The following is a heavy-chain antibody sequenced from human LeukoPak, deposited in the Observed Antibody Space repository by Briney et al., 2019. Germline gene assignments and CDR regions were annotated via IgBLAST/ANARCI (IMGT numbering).Heavy chain of an antibody. Sequence: SETLSLTCAVYGGSFSGYYWSSIRQPPGKGLEWIGEINHSGSTNYNPSLKSRVTISVDTSKNQFSLKLSSVTAADTAVYYCARVPFIVPYFDYWGQGTLVTVSS. CDR2: INHSGST. D-gene: IGHD2-2*01. CDR3: ARVPFIVPYFDY. J-gene: IGHJ4*02. CDR1: GGSFSGYY. V-gene: IGHV4-34*01.